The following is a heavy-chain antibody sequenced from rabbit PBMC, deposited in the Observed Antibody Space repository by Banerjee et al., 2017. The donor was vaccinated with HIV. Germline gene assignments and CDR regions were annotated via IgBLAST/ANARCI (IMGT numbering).Heavy chain of an antibody. CDR1: GIDFSSYG. CDR3: ARYDAYVGYGAYDYAINL. V-gene: IGHV1S47*01. CDR2: IYPDYGST. J-gene: IGHJ4*01. D-gene: IGHD6-1*01. Sequence: QEQLVESGGGLVTLGGSLKLSCKASGIDFSSYGISWVRQAPGKGLEWIAYIYPDYGSTDYASWVNGRFTISLDNAQNTAFLQMTSLTDADTATYFCARYDAYVGYGAYDYAINLWGPGTLVTVS.